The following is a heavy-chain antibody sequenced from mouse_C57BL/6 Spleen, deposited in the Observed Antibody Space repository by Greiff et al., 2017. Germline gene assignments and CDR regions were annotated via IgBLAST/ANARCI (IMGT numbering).Heavy chain of an antibody. CDR2: IRLKSDNYAT. D-gene: IGHD1-1*01. CDR3: TGGIYYYGSSYFDY. CDR1: GFTFSNYW. J-gene: IGHJ2*01. V-gene: IGHV6-3*01. Sequence: DVHLVESGGGLVQPGGSMKLSCVASGFTFSNYWMNWVRQSPEKGLEWVAQIRLKSDNYATHYAESVKGRFTISRDDSKSSVYLQMNNLRAEDTGIYYCTGGIYYYGSSYFDYWGQGTTLTVSS.